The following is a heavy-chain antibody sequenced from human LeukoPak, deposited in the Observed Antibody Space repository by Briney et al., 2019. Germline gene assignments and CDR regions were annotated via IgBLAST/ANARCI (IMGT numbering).Heavy chain of an antibody. Sequence: GGSLRLSCAASGFTFSSYSMNWVRQAPGKGLEWVSSISSSSSYIYYADSVKGRFTISRDNAKNSLYLQMNSLRAEDTAVYYCARDAGDSIQNYYHYYGMDVWGQGTTVTVSS. D-gene: IGHD4-17*01. CDR2: ISSSSSYI. CDR3: ARDAGDSIQNYYHYYGMDV. J-gene: IGHJ6*02. CDR1: GFTFSSYS. V-gene: IGHV3-21*01.